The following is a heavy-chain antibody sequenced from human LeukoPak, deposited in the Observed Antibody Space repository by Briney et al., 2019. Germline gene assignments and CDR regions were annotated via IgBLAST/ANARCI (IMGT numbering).Heavy chain of an antibody. CDR2: IYYSGST. D-gene: IGHD3-16*02. CDR3: ARHTDYDYVWGSYRYTPGFDY. Sequence: SETLSLTCTVSGGSISSSSYYWGWIRQPPGKGLEWIGSIYYSGSTYYNQSLKSRVAISVDTSKNQFSLKLSSVTAADTAVYYCARHTDYDYVWGSYRYTPGFDYWGQGTLVIVSS. J-gene: IGHJ4*02. CDR1: GGSISSSSYY. V-gene: IGHV4-39*01.